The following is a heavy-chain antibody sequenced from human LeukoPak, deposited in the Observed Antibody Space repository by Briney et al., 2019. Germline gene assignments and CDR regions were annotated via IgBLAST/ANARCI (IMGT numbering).Heavy chain of an antibody. CDR3: AKGKGVLRYFDWPLEAFDI. D-gene: IGHD3-9*01. CDR2: IYSGGST. V-gene: IGHV3-53*05. CDR1: GFTVSSNY. J-gene: IGHJ3*02. Sequence: GGSLRLSCAASGFTVSSNYMSWVRQAPGKGLEWVSVIYSGGSTYYADSVKGRFTISRDNSKNTLYLQMNSLRAEDTAVYYCAKGKGVLRYFDWPLEAFDIWGQGTMVTVSS.